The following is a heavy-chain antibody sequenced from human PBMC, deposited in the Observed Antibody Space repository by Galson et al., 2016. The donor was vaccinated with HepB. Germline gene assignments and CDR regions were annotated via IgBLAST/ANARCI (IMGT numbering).Heavy chain of an antibody. J-gene: IGHJ5*02. V-gene: IGHV3-23*01. CDR2: INSGGDRQ. D-gene: IGHD4-11*01. Sequence: SLRLSCAASGFSFSTSAVTWVRQAPGKGLEWVSDINSGGDRQYYAAAVKGRFTISRDNSRDTVYLQMNHVRAEDTAVYYCAQGKLLWVEDKLTHYIDPWGQGTLVTVSS. CDR1: GFSFSTSA. CDR3: AQGKLLWVEDKLTHYIDP.